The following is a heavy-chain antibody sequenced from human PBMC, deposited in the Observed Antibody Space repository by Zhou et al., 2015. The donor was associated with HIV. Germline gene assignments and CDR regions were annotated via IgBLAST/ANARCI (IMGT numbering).Heavy chain of an antibody. J-gene: IGHJ4*02. CDR3: ARTVVVPAVQTLYY. CDR1: GYSFTSYD. CDR2: MNPNNGNT. Sequence: QVQLVQSGAEVKKPGASVKVSCKASGYSFTSYDINWVRQATGQGLEWMGWMNPNNGNTGYAQKFQGRVTMTRNTSITTAYMELSSLRSDDTAIYYCARTVVVPAVQTLYYWGRGNPWSPSP. D-gene: IGHD2-2*01. V-gene: IGHV1-8*01.